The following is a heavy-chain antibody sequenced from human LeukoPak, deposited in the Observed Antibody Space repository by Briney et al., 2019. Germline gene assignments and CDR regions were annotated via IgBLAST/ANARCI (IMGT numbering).Heavy chain of an antibody. Sequence: ASVKVFCKASGYTFTSYGIIWVRQAPGQGLEWMGWINPNSGGTNYAQKFQGRVTMTRDTSISTAYMELSRLRSDDTAVYYCARLDCSSTSCPLGFDYWGQGTLVTVSS. D-gene: IGHD2-2*01. J-gene: IGHJ4*02. CDR1: GYTFTSYG. CDR3: ARLDCSSTSCPLGFDY. CDR2: INPNSGGT. V-gene: IGHV1-2*02.